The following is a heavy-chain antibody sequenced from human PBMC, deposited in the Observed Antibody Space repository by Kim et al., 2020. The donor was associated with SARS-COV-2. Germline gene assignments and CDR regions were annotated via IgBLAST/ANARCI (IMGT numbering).Heavy chain of an antibody. Sequence: ASVKVSCKASGYTFTSYGISWVRQAPGQGLEWMGWISAYNGNTNYAQKLQGRVTMTTETSTSTAYMELRSLRSDDTAVYYCARDGIVVVTTPNYYYYYGMDVWGQGTTVTVSS. CDR2: ISAYNGNT. V-gene: IGHV1-18*04. CDR3: ARDGIVVVTTPNYYYYYGMDV. J-gene: IGHJ6*02. CDR1: GYTFTSYG. D-gene: IGHD3-22*01.